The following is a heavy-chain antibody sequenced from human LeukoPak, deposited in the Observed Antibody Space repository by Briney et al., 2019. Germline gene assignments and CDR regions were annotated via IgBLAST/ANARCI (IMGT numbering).Heavy chain of an antibody. J-gene: IGHJ4*02. D-gene: IGHD1-26*01. CDR1: GYTFTTYG. Sequence: EASVKVSCKASGYTFTTYGISWVRQAPGQGLEWMGWISAYKGNTNYAQKFQGRVTMTTDTSTSTAYMELRSLRSDDTAVYYCARQCGSLCPFDYWGQGTLVTVSS. CDR2: ISAYKGNT. V-gene: IGHV1-18*01. CDR3: ARQCGSLCPFDY.